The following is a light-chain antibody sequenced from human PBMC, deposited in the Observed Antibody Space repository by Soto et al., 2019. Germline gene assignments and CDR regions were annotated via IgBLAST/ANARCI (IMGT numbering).Light chain of an antibody. CDR3: QKYNSAPLT. CDR1: QGISSY. CDR2: AAS. Sequence: DIQMTQSPSSLSASVGDRVTIACRASQGISSYLVWYQQKPGKVPKLLIYAASTLQSGVPSRFSGSGSGTDFTLTISSLQPEDVATYYCQKYNSAPLTFGQGTKVDIK. J-gene: IGKJ1*01. V-gene: IGKV1-27*01.